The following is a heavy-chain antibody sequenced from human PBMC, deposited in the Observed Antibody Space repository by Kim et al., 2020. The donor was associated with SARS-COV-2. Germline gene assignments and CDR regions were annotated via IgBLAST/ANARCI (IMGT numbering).Heavy chain of an antibody. J-gene: IGHJ4*02. CDR2: ISSSSYI. V-gene: IGHV3-21*01. Sequence: GGSLRLSCAASGFTFSSYSMNWVRQAPGKGLEWVSSISSSSYIYYADSVKGRFTISRDNAKNSLYLQMNSLRAEDTAVYYCARDPAVYYGDYVMGNYWGQGTLVTVSS. CDR3: ARDPAVYYGDYVMGNY. D-gene: IGHD4-17*01. CDR1: GFTFSSYS.